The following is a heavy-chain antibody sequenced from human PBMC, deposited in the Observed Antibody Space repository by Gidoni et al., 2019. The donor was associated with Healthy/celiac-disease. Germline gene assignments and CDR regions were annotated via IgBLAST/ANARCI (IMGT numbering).Heavy chain of an antibody. CDR1: GFPFSSYA. CDR3: ARDVDTAMGYFDY. J-gene: IGHJ4*02. CDR2: ISYDGSNK. D-gene: IGHD5-18*01. Sequence: QVQLVESGGGVVQPGRSLRLSCAASGFPFSSYAMHWGRQAPGKGLEWVAVISYDGSNKYYADSVKGRFTISRDNSKNTLYLQMNSLRAEDTAVYYCARDVDTAMGYFDYWGQGTLVTVSS. V-gene: IGHV3-30-3*01.